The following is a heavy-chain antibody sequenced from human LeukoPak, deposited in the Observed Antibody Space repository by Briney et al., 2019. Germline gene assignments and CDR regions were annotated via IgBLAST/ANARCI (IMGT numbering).Heavy chain of an antibody. Sequence: ASVKVSCKASGYTFTGYYMHWVRQAPGQGLEWMGIINPSGGSTSYAQKFQGRVTMTRDTSTSTVYKELSSLRSEDTAVYYCARARPRWLTPGDAFDIWGQGTMVTVSS. CDR1: GYTFTGYY. J-gene: IGHJ3*02. V-gene: IGHV1-46*01. CDR2: INPSGGST. CDR3: ARARPRWLTPGDAFDI. D-gene: IGHD4-23*01.